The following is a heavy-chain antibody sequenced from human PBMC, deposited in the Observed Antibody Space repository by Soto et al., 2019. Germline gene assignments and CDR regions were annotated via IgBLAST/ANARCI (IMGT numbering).Heavy chain of an antibody. CDR1: GDSVSSNSAA. V-gene: IGHV6-1*01. Sequence: PSQTLSLTCAISGDSVSSNSAAWNWIRQSPSRGLEWLGRTYYRSKWYKDYAVSVKSRISINPDTSKNQFSLQLNSVTPEDTAVYYCARDLTGFGTSWYLGEPPPRGPMGTSFDYWGQGTLVTVSS. D-gene: IGHD6-13*01. CDR2: TYYRSKWYK. CDR3: ARDLTGFGTSWYLGEPPPRGPMGTSFDY. J-gene: IGHJ4*02.